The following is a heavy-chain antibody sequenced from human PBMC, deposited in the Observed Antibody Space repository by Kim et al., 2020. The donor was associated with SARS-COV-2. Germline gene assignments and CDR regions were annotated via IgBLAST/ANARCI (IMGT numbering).Heavy chain of an antibody. J-gene: IGHJ4*02. V-gene: IGHV3-30*01. D-gene: IGHD2-15*01. CDR3: ARRLRYCSGGSCYSGGFDY. Sequence: GRFTISRDNSRNTLYLQMNSLRAEDTAVYYCARRLRYCSGGSCYSGGFDYWGQGTLVTVSS.